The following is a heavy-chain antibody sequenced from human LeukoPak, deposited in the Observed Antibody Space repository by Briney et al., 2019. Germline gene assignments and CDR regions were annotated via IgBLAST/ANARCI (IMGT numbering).Heavy chain of an antibody. V-gene: IGHV1-18*01. Sequence: GASVKVSCKASGYSFTTSGISWVRQAPGQGLKWMGWISPYNRNTKHAQKFQGRVTMTTDTSTSTAYMELRGLRSDDTAVYYCALYTSGWNFDDWGLGTLVTVSS. CDR1: GYSFTTSG. CDR2: ISPYNRNT. D-gene: IGHD6-19*01. J-gene: IGHJ4*02. CDR3: ALYTSGWNFDD.